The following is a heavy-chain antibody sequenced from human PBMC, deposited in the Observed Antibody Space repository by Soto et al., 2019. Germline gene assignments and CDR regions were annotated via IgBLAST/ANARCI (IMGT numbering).Heavy chain of an antibody. CDR1: GYTFTSYD. V-gene: IGHV1-8*01. Sequence: GASVKVSCKASGYTFTSYDINWVRQATGQGLEWMGWMNPNSGNTGYAQKFQGRVTMTRNTSISTAYMELSSLRSEDTAVYYCARVAVGWELLISVFWFDPWGLGTLVTVSS. CDR3: ARVAVGWELLISVFWFDP. CDR2: MNPNSGNT. J-gene: IGHJ5*02. D-gene: IGHD1-26*01.